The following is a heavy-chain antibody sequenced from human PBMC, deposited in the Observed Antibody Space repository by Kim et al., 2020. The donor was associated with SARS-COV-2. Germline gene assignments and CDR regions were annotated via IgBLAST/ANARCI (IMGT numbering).Heavy chain of an antibody. J-gene: IGHJ6*02. V-gene: IGHV3-23*01. CDR3: TKNMHGSNWHFRGMDA. D-gene: IGHD6-13*01. CDR2: ISGTDTNR. Sequence: GGSLRLSCVASGFTFNNYAMTWVRQAPGKGLEWVSGISGTDTNRYYVGSVKGRFTISRDNSKNTLYLQMNSLRPEDTALYYCTKNMHGSNWHFRGMDAWGQWTTVTVSS. CDR1: GFTFNNYA.